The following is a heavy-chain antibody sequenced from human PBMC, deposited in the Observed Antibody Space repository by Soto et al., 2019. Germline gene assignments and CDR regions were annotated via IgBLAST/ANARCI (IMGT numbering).Heavy chain of an antibody. CDR1: GGSNSSGDYY. CDR2: IYYSGST. Sequence: SETLSLTCTVSGGSNSSGDYYWSWIRQPPGKGLEWIGYIYYSGSTYYNPSLKSRVTISVDTSKNQFSLKLSSVTAADTAVYYCARFSGYYVDYWGQGTLVTVSS. V-gene: IGHV4-30-4*01. D-gene: IGHD3-22*01. CDR3: ARFSGYYVDY. J-gene: IGHJ4*02.